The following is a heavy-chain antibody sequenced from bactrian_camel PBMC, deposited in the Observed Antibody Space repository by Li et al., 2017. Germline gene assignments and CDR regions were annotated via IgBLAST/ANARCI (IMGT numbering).Heavy chain of an antibody. CDR1: GFTFSRSA. D-gene: IGHD6*01. V-gene: IGHV3S37*01. J-gene: IGHJ6*01. CDR2: MESGSGGRT. CDR3: VSDTGYGGSWPADFGY. Sequence: HVQLVESGGGSVQPGGSLRLSCAASGFTFSRSAMNWVRQAPGLRVEWVSCMESGSGGRTYYADSVKGRFTISRDNAKNTLYLQLNNLKSEDTAVYYCVSDTGYGGSWPADFGYWGQGTQVTVS.